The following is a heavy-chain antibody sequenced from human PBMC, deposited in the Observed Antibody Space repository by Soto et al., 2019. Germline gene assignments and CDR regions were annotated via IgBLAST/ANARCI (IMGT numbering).Heavy chain of an antibody. CDR2: IYYSGST. D-gene: IGHD3-16*01. CDR3: AREEHDSLFDY. CDR1: GGSISSGDYY. V-gene: IGHV4-30-4*01. Sequence: SETLSLTCTVSGGSISSGDYYWSWIRQPPGKGLEWIGYIYYSGSTYYNPSLKSRVTISVDTSKNQFSLKLSSVTAADTAVYYCAREEHDSLFDYWGQGTLVTVSS. J-gene: IGHJ4*02.